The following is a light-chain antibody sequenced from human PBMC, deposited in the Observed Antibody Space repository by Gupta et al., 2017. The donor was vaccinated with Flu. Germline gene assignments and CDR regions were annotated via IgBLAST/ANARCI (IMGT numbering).Light chain of an antibody. CDR2: KDS. V-gene: IGLV3-25*03. J-gene: IGLJ3*02. Sequence: SYELTQPPSVSVSPGQTARITCSGDALPKQYAYWYQQKPGQAPVLVIYKDSERPSGIPERFSGSSSGTTVTLTISGVQAEDEADDDCQSADSSGTYYWVFGGGTKLTVL. CDR1: ALPKQY. CDR3: QSADSSGTYYWV.